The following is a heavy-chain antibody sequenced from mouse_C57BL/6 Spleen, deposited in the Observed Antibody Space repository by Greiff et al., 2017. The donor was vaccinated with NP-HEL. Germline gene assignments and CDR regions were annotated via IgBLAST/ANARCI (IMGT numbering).Heavy chain of an antibody. J-gene: IGHJ3*01. CDR2: ISDGGSYT. CDR1: GFTFSSYA. Sequence: EVQLVESGGGLVKPGGSLKLSCAASGFTFSSYAMSWVRQTPEKRLEWVATISDGGSYTYYPDNVKGRFTISSDNAKNNLYLQMSHLKSEDTAMYYCAREGGYYDYDGRGSWFAYWGQGTLVTVSA. D-gene: IGHD2-4*01. CDR3: AREGGYYDYDGRGSWFAY. V-gene: IGHV5-4*01.